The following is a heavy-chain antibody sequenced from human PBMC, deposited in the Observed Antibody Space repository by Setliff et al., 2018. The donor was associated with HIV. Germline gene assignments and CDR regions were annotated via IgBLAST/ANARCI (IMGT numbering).Heavy chain of an antibody. V-gene: IGHV4-39*01. CDR2: IYYSGST. CDR1: GGSISSSSHY. CDR3: ASYYRVSGWYQEASWFFDL. J-gene: IGHJ2*01. D-gene: IGHD6-19*01. Sequence: PSETLSLTCTVSGGSISSSSHYWGWIRQPPGKGLEWVGSIYYSGSTYYNPSLKSRVTISLDTSKNLLSLKLSSVTAADTAVYYCASYYRVSGWYQEASWFFDLWGRGTLVTVSS.